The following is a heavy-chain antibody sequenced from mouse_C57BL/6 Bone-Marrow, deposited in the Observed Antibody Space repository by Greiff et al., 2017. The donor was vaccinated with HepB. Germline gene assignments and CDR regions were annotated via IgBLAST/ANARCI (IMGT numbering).Heavy chain of an antibody. CDR2: IYPGSGST. D-gene: IGHD1-1*01. Sequence: QVQLQQPGAELVKPGASVKMSCKASGYTFTSYWITWVKQRPGQGLEWIGDIYPGSGSTNYNEKFKSKATLTVDTSSSTAYMQLSSLTSEDSAVYYCARWGQYYGSRNYYAMDYWGQGTSVTVSS. V-gene: IGHV1-55*01. J-gene: IGHJ4*01. CDR1: GYTFTSYW. CDR3: ARWGQYYGSRNYYAMDY.